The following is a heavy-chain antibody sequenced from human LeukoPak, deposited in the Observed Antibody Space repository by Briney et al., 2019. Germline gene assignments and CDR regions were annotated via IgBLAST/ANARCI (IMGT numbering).Heavy chain of an antibody. CDR2: VSYDGGSK. D-gene: IGHD6-13*01. Sequence: PGRSLRLSCAASGFAFSSYAMHWVRQGPGKGLEGVALVSYDGGSKYYADSVKGRITISRDNSKNTLHLQMNSLRTEDTAVYYCARVKGGIAAAGNYFDYWGQGTLVTVSS. J-gene: IGHJ4*02. CDR3: ARVKGGIAAAGNYFDY. CDR1: GFAFSSYA. V-gene: IGHV3-30-3*01.